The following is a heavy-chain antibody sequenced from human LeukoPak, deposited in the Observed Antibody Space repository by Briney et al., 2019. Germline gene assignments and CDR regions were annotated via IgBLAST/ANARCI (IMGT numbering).Heavy chain of an antibody. D-gene: IGHD1-26*01. J-gene: IGHJ5*02. CDR2: IYYGGST. CDR3: ARHAIVGATFNWFDP. Sequence: SETLSLTCTVSGGSISSYYWSWIRQPPGKGLEWIGCIYYGGSTNYNTSLKSRVIISVDMSKNQFSLKLSSVTAADTAVYYCARHAIVGATFNWFDPWGQGTLVAVSS. CDR1: GGSISSYY. V-gene: IGHV4-59*08.